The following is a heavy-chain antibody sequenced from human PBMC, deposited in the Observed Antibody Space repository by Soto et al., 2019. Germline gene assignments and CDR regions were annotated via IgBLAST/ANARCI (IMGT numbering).Heavy chain of an antibody. V-gene: IGHV1-69*02. J-gene: IGHJ4*02. D-gene: IGHD2-15*01. CDR2: IIPILGIA. Sequence: SVKVSCKASGGTFSSYTISWVRQAPGQGLEWMGRIIPILGIANYAQKFQGRVTITADKSTSTAYMELSSLRSEDTAVYYCAMNRYCSGGSCYLVYWGQGTLVTVSS. CDR1: GGTFSSYT. CDR3: AMNRYCSGGSCYLVY.